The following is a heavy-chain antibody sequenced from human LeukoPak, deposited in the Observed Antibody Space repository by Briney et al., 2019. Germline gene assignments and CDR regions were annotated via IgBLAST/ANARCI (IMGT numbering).Heavy chain of an antibody. Sequence: PGRSLRLSCAASGFTFSSYGMHWVRQAPGKGLEWVAVIWYDGSNKYYADSVKGRFTISRDNSKNTLYLQMNSLRAEDTAVYYCARDSGELRYFDWLFDYWGQGTLVTVSS. D-gene: IGHD3-9*01. V-gene: IGHV3-33*01. CDR1: GFTFSSYG. CDR3: ARDSGELRYFDWLFDY. CDR2: IWYDGSNK. J-gene: IGHJ4*02.